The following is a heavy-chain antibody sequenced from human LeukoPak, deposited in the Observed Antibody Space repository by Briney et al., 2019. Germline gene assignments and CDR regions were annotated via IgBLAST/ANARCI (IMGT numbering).Heavy chain of an antibody. D-gene: IGHD4-23*01. CDR2: IYYSGST. V-gene: IGHV4-59*01. Sequence: PSETLSLTCTVSGGSISSYYWSWIRQPPGKGLEWIGYIYYSGSTNYNPSLKSRVTISVDTSKNQFSLKLSSVTAADTAVYYCARESNGGYFDYWGQGTLVTVSS. J-gene: IGHJ4*02. CDR1: GGSISSYY. CDR3: ARESNGGYFDY.